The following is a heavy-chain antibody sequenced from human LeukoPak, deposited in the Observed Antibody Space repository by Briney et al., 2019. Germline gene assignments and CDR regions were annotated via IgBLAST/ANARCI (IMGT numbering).Heavy chain of an antibody. Sequence: PSETLSLTCTVSVGSISSSSHYWGWIPQPPGKGLEWIGSIYYSGSTYYNPSLKSRVTISVDTSKNQFSLKLSSVTAADTAVYYCARTIVGAPDYWGQGTLVTVSS. D-gene: IGHD1-26*01. CDR2: IYYSGST. V-gene: IGHV4-39*01. CDR1: VGSISSSSHY. J-gene: IGHJ4*02. CDR3: ARTIVGAPDY.